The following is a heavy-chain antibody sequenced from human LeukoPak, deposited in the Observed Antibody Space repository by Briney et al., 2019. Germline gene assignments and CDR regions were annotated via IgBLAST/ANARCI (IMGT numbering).Heavy chain of an antibody. J-gene: IGHJ6*03. D-gene: IGHD3-16*01. CDR3: ARVSLGTGTTAYYYYMDV. CDR2: IYYSGST. V-gene: IGHV4-59*01. CDR1: GGSISSYY. Sequence: SETLSLTCTVSGGSISSYYWSWIRQPPGKGLEWIGYIYYSGSTNYNPSLKSRVTISVDTSKNQFSLKLSSVTAADMAVYYCARVSLGTGTTAYYYYMDVWGKGTTVTVSS.